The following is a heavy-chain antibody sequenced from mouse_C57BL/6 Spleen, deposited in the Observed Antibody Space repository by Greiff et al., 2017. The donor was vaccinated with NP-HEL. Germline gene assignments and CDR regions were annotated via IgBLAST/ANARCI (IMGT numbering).Heavy chain of an antibody. D-gene: IGHD5-1-1*01. V-gene: IGHV1-82*01. CDR2: IYPGDGDT. CDR3: ERVRKYDWYFDV. J-gene: IGHJ1*03. Sequence: QVQLKQSGPELVKPGASVKISCKASGYAFSSSWMNWVKQRPGKGLEWIGRIYPGDGDTNYNGKFKGKATLTADKSSSTAYMQLSSLTSEDSAVYCCERVRKYDWYFDVWGTGTTVTVSA. CDR1: GYAFSSSW.